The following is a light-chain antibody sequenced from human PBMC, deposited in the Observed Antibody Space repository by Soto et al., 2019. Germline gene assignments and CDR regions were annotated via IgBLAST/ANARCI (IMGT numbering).Light chain of an antibody. J-gene: IGKJ5*01. V-gene: IGKV1-8*01. CDR2: AAS. Sequence: AIRMTQSPSSLSASTGDRVTITCRASQGISSYLAWYQQKPGKAPKLLIYAASTLQSGVPSRFSGSGSGTDFTLTISCLLSEDFATYYCQQYYSYPPTFGQGTRLEIK. CDR1: QGISSY. CDR3: QQYYSYPPT.